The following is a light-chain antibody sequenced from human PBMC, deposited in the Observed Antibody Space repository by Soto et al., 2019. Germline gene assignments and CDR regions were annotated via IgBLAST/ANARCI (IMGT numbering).Light chain of an antibody. CDR3: QQYNNWPPRGT. J-gene: IGKJ2*02. V-gene: IGKV3-15*01. CDR2: GAS. Sequence: EIVMTQSPATLSVSPGERATLSCRASQSVSSNLAWYQKKPGQAPRLLIYGASTRATGIPAKFSGSGSGTEFTLTISSLQSEDFAVYYCQQYNNWPPRGTFGQGTKLEIK. CDR1: QSVSSN.